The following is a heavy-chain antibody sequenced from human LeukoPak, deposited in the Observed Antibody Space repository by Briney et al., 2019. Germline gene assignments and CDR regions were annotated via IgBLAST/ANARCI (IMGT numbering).Heavy chain of an antibody. J-gene: IGHJ3*02. Sequence: GASVKVSCKASGYTFTSYAISWVRQAPGQGLEWMGGIIPIFGTANYAQKFQGRVTITADKSTSTAYMELSSLRSEDTAVYYCARGLIGGSGSFDAFDIWGQGTMVTVSS. CDR1: GYTFTSYA. CDR3: ARGLIGGSGSFDAFDI. V-gene: IGHV1-69*06. CDR2: IIPIFGTA. D-gene: IGHD3-10*01.